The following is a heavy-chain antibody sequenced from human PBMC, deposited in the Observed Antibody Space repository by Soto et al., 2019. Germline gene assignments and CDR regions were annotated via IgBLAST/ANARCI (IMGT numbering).Heavy chain of an antibody. V-gene: IGHV3-23*01. D-gene: IGHD3-16*01. J-gene: IGHJ6*03. Sequence: EVQLLESGGGLVQPGGSLRLSCAASGFTFGTYAMKWLRQAPGRGLECVSFISGSGRTTYYAEGVKGRFTVSRDNSKSTMYLQMNSLRAEDTALYYCAKFRGPSYSYYYMDVWGKGTTVTVSS. CDR3: AKFRGPSYSYYYMDV. CDR1: GFTFGTYA. CDR2: ISGSGRTT.